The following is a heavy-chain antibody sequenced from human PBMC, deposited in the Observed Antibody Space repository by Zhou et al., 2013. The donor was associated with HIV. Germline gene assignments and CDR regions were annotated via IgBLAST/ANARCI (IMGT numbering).Heavy chain of an antibody. CDR3: ARGNAMDV. V-gene: IGHV1-69*05. CDR1: GGTFSSFA. CDR2: FIPIVGTA. Sequence: QVQLVQSGAEVKKPGSSVNVSCKASGGTFSSFAINWVRQARGHGLEWMGGFIPIVGTANYAQKFQSRLTIITDQSTSTASMELSSLTPDDTAVYYCARGNAMDVWGEGTTVTVSS. J-gene: IGHJ6*04.